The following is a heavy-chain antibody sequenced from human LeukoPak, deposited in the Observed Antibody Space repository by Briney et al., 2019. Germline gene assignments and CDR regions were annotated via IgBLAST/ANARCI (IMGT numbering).Heavy chain of an antibody. Sequence: QPGRSLRLSCAASGFTFSSYAMHWVRQAPGKGLEWVAVISYDGSNKYYADSVKGRFTISRDNSKNTLYLQMNSLRAEDTAVYYCVREGIAVAGRLYYFDYWGQGTLVTVSS. J-gene: IGHJ4*02. CDR3: VREGIAVAGRLYYFDY. V-gene: IGHV3-30*14. D-gene: IGHD6-19*01. CDR1: GFTFSSYA. CDR2: ISYDGSNK.